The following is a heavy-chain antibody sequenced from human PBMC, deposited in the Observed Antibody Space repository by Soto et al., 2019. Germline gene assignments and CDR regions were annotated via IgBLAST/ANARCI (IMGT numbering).Heavy chain of an antibody. J-gene: IGHJ6*02. D-gene: IGHD2-15*01. V-gene: IGHV1-18*01. CDR3: ARAGLAAYYYYYGMDV. CDR2: ISAYNGNT. CDR1: GYTFTSYG. Sequence: QVPLVQSGAEVKKPGASVKVSCKASGYTFTSYGISWVRQAPGQGLEWMGWISAYNGNTNYAHKLQGRVTMTTDTSTSTAYMELRSLRSDDTAVYYCARAGLAAYYYYYGMDVWGQGTTVTVSS.